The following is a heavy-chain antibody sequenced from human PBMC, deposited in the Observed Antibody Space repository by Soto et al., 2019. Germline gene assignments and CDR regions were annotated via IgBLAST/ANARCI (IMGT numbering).Heavy chain of an antibody. J-gene: IGHJ4*02. Sequence: PSETLSLTCTVSGGSISSYYWSWIRQPPGKGLEWIGYIYYSGSTNYNPSLKSRVTISVDTSKNQFSLKLSSVTAADTAVYYCARHSLVDTAMGIPYYFDYWGQGTLVTVS. CDR1: GGSISSYY. D-gene: IGHD5-18*01. CDR2: IYYSGST. CDR3: ARHSLVDTAMGIPYYFDY. V-gene: IGHV4-59*08.